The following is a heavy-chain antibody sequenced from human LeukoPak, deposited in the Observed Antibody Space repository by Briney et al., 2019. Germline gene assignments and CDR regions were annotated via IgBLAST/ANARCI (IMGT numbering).Heavy chain of an antibody. Sequence: SETLSLTCTVSGGSITSSSYYWGWIRQPPGKGLEWIGSIYYSGSTNYNPSLKSRVTISVDTSKNQFSLKLSSVTAADKAVYYCARSCRILDIVATIRARLGGNGFDIWGQGTMVTVSS. CDR1: GGSITSSSYY. D-gene: IGHD5-12*01. J-gene: IGHJ3*02. V-gene: IGHV4-39*07. CDR3: ARSCRILDIVATIRARLGGNGFDI. CDR2: IYYSGST.